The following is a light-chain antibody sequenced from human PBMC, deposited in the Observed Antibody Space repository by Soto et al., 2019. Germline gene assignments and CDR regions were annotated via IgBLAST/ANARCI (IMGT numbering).Light chain of an antibody. CDR2: LGS. CDR1: QSLLQNNGNSY. CDR3: MQALHSPYT. J-gene: IGKJ2*01. V-gene: IGKV2-28*01. Sequence: DIVMTQSPLSLPVTPGEPASISCRSSQSLLQNNGNSYLDWYLQKPGQSPHLLIYLGSNRASGVPDRFSGSGSGTDFTLKISRVEADDVGVYYCMQALHSPYTFGQGTKLEIK.